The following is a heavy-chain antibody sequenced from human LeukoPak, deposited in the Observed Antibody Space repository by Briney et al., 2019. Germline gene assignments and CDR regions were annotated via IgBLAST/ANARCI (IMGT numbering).Heavy chain of an antibody. V-gene: IGHV3-48*01. D-gene: IGHD3-10*01. J-gene: IGHJ4*02. CDR3: ARDGITMVRGVMNYFDY. CDR1: GFTFSSYS. Sequence: GGSLRLSCAASGFTFSSYSMNWARQAPGKGLEWVSYISSSSSTIYYADSVKGRFTISRDNAKNSLYLQMNSLRAEDTAVYYCARDGITMVRGVMNYFDYWGQGTLVTVSS. CDR2: ISSSSSTI.